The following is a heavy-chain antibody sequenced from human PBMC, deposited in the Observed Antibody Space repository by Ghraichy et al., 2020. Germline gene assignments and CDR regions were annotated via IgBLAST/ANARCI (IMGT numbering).Heavy chain of an antibody. CDR2: IYPGDSHT. J-gene: IGHJ4*02. CDR3: VRRGVGDSFDY. V-gene: IGHV5-51*01. D-gene: IGHD3-16*01. CDR1: GYYFDAYW. Sequence: GGSLNISCKGSGYYFDAYWIGWVRQMPGKGLEWMGIIYPGDSHTTYSPSFQGQVTISADKSIRTAYLHWGSLKPSDTATYYCVRRGVGDSFDYWGQGTLVTVSS.